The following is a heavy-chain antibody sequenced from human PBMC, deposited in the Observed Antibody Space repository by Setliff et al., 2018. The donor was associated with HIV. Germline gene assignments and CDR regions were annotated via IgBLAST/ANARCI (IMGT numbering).Heavy chain of an antibody. CDR3: ARAFCSSASCYGGGDAFDI. D-gene: IGHD2-2*01. Sequence: PSETLSLTCTVSGGSISSGGYYWSWIRQHPGRGLEWIGYIYYSGNTYYNPSLKSRLTISVDTSKNHVSLKLSSVTAADTAVYYCARAFCSSASCYGGGDAFDIWGQGTMVTVSS. CDR1: GGSISSGGYY. CDR2: IYYSGNT. J-gene: IGHJ3*02. V-gene: IGHV4-31*03.